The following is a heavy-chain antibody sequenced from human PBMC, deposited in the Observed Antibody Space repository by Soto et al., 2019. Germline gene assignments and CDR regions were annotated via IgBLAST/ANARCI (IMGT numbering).Heavy chain of an antibody. J-gene: IGHJ3*02. Sequence: QVQLVQSGAEVKKPGSSVKVSCKASGGTFSSYAISWVRQAPGQGLEWMGGIIPIFGTANYAQKFQGRVTITADESTSTAYMELSSLGSEDTAVYYCASSDIVATITIDDAFDIWGQGTMVTVSS. D-gene: IGHD5-12*01. CDR1: GGTFSSYA. CDR2: IIPIFGTA. V-gene: IGHV1-69*12. CDR3: ASSDIVATITIDDAFDI.